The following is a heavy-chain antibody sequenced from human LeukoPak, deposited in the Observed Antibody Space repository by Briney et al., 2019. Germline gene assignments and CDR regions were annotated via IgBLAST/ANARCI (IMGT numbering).Heavy chain of an antibody. CDR1: GFAVNNNY. Sequence: GRSLRLSCVASGFAVNNNYMNWVRQAPGKGLEWVSVIYSGGRTYYADSVKGRFTISRDSSKNTLSLQMNTLRAEDTAVYYCARERAHDYSNSRIYYMDVWGKGTTVTVSS. D-gene: IGHD4-11*01. V-gene: IGHV3-66*02. J-gene: IGHJ6*03. CDR2: IYSGGRT. CDR3: ARERAHDYSNSRIYYMDV.